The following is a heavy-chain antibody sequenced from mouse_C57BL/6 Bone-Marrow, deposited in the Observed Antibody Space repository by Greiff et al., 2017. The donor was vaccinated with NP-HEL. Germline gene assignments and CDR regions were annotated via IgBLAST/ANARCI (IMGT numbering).Heavy chain of an antibody. D-gene: IGHD2-2*01. CDR2: INRDGGST. CDR3: ARLLWLRRGY. V-gene: IGHV5-2*01. J-gene: IGHJ2*01. CDR1: EYEFPSHD. Sequence: EVKLVESGGGLVQPGESLKLSCESNEYEFPSHDMSWVRKTPEKRLELVAAINRDGGSTYSPATMDRPFLISSDNTKKTLYLQMSSLRSEDTAWYYCARLLWLRRGYWGQGTTLTVSS.